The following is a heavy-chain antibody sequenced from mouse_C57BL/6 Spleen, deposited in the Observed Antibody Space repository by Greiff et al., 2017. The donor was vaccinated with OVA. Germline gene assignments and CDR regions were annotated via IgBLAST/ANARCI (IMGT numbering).Heavy chain of an antibody. J-gene: IGHJ2*01. CDR1: GYTFTSYW. CDR2: IHPNSGST. V-gene: IGHV1-64*01. CDR3: ARRGYDYDDSDY. D-gene: IGHD2-4*01. Sequence: QVQLQQPGAELVKPGASVKLSCKASGYTFTSYWMHWVKQRPGQGLEWIGMIHPNSGSTNYNEKFKSKATLTVDKSSSTAYMQLSSLTSEDSAVYYCARRGYDYDDSDYWGQGTTLTVSS.